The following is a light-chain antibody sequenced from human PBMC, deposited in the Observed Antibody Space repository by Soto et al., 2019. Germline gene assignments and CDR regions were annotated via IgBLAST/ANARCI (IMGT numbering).Light chain of an antibody. CDR2: QDS. CDR1: KFGDKY. CDR3: QAWDSSTVV. V-gene: IGLV3-1*01. Sequence: SYELTQPPSVSVSPGQTASITCYGDKFGDKYACWYQQKPGQSPVLVIYQDSKRPSGIPERFSGSNTWNTATMTISGTQAMDEADYYCQAWDSSTVVVCGGIKVTVL. J-gene: IGLJ2*01.